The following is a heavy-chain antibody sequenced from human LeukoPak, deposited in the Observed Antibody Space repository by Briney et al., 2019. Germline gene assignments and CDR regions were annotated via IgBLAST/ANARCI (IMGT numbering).Heavy chain of an antibody. V-gene: IGHV3-33*06. CDR2: IWYGGNNK. Sequence: GGSLRLSCAASGFIFSTYGMHWVRQAPGEGLEWVALIWYGGNNKYYADSVKGRFTISRDNSQNTLYLQMNSLRVEDTAVYYCAKDGGGYCTSSSCAGTWFDPWGQGTLVTVSS. J-gene: IGHJ5*02. D-gene: IGHD2-2*03. CDR3: AKDGGGYCTSSSCAGTWFDP. CDR1: GFIFSTYG.